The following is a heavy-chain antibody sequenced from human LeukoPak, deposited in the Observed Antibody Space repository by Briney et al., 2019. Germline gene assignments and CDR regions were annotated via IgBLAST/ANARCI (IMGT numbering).Heavy chain of an antibody. D-gene: IGHD1-26*01. J-gene: IGHJ4*02. Sequence: PGGSLRLSCAASGFTFSSYMINSVRQAPGKGLEWVSSISGSSSYIYYADSVKGRFTISRDNAKNSLYLQMNSLRAEDTAVYYCARGGTSQPVLGYWGQGTLVTVSS. V-gene: IGHV3-21*01. CDR1: GFTFSSYM. CDR2: ISGSSSYI. CDR3: ARGGTSQPVLGY.